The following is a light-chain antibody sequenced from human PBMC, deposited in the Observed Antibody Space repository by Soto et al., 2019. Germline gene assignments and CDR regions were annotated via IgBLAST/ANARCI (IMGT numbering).Light chain of an antibody. CDR2: AAS. Sequence: DIQMTQSPSSLSSSVGYIVTITCRSSQSISSYLNWYQQKPGKAPKLLIYAASSLQSGVPSRFTGSGSGTDFTLTISSLQPEDFATYYCQQSYSTPGTFGQGTKVDIK. CDR1: QSISSY. J-gene: IGKJ1*01. V-gene: IGKV1-39*01. CDR3: QQSYSTPGT.